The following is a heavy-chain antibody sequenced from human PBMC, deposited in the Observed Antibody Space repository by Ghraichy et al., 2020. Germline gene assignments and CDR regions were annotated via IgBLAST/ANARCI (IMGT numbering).Heavy chain of an antibody. J-gene: IGHJ6*03. D-gene: IGHD3-10*01. V-gene: IGHV1-69*06. CDR2: IIPIFGTA. Sequence: SVKVSCKASGGTFSSYAISWVRQAPGQGLEWMGGIIPIFGTANYAQKFQGRVTITADKSTSTAYMELSSLRSEDTAVYYCARDYGPNYNSYMDVWGKGTSITVSS. CDR3: ARDYGPNYNSYMDV. CDR1: GGTFSSYA.